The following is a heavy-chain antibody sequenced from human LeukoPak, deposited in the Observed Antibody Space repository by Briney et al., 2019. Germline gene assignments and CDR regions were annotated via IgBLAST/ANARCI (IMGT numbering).Heavy chain of an antibody. CDR1: GFTFSDYY. J-gene: IGHJ3*02. CDR2: ISSTSSYR. Sequence: NPGGSLRLSCAASGFTFSDYYMSWIRQAPGKGLEWVSYISSTSSYRNYADSVKGRFTISRDNAKNSLYLQMNSLRAEDTAVYYCARVGGSGGYNGGHIWGQGTMVTVSS. V-gene: IGHV3-11*05. D-gene: IGHD2-15*01. CDR3: ARVGGSGGYNGGHI.